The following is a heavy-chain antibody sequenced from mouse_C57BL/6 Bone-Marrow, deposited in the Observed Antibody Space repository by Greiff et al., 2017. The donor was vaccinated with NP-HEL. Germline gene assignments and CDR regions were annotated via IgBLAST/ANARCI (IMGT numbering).Heavy chain of an antibody. CDR3: ARSDYSNYGYAMDY. Sequence: QVQLQQPGAELVKPGASVKLSCKASGYTFTSYWMHWVKQRPGQGLEWIGMIHPNSGSTNYNEKFKSKATLTVDKSSSTAYMQLSSLTSEDSAVYYCARSDYSNYGYAMDYWGQGTSGTVSS. CDR2: IHPNSGST. V-gene: IGHV1-64*01. D-gene: IGHD2-5*01. CDR1: GYTFTSYW. J-gene: IGHJ4*01.